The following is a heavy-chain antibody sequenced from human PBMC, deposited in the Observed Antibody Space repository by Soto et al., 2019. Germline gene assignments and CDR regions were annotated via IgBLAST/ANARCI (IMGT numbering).Heavy chain of an antibody. CDR3: ARASPVVTDV. D-gene: IGHD5-18*01. Sequence: QVQLQESGPGLVKPSQTLSLTCTVSGGSISSGDYYWRWIRQPPGKGLEWIGYIYYSGRTYYNPSLKSRVTISVDTSKNQFSLKLSSVTAADTAVYYCARASPVVTDVWGQGTTVTVSS. CDR2: IYYSGRT. CDR1: GGSISSGDYY. J-gene: IGHJ6*02. V-gene: IGHV4-30-4*01.